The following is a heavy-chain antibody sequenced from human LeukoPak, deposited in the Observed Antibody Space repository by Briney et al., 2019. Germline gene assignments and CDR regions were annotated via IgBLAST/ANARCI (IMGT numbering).Heavy chain of an antibody. D-gene: IGHD3-10*01. Sequence: ASVKVSCKVSGYTFTDYYVHWVQQAPGKGLEWMGLVDPEDGETIYAEKFQGRVTMTEDTSTDTAYMELSSLRSEDTAVYYCATDREVRGVYDYWGQGTLVTVSS. CDR3: ATDREVRGVYDY. V-gene: IGHV1-69-2*01. CDR2: VDPEDGET. CDR1: GYTFTDYY. J-gene: IGHJ4*02.